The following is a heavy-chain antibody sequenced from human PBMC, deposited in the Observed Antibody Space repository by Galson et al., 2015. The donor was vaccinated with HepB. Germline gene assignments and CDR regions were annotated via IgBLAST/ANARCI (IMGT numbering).Heavy chain of an antibody. CDR1: GFTFSSYG. Sequence: SLRLSCAASGFTFSSYGMHWVRQAPGKGLEWVAVIWYDGSNKYYADSVKGRFTISRDNSKNTLYLQMNSLRAEDTAVYYCARDMVARRAAGVDYWGQGTLVTVSS. CDR2: IWYDGSNK. CDR3: ARDMVARRAAGVDY. D-gene: IGHD5-12*01. V-gene: IGHV3-33*01. J-gene: IGHJ4*02.